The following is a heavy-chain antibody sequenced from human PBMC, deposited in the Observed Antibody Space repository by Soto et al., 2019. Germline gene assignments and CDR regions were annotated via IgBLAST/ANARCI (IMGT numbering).Heavy chain of an antibody. CDR3: ARDLGSGPSDY. Sequence: ASVKVSCKASGYTFTSYGINWVRQATGQGLEWMGWMNPNSGNTGYAQKFQGRVTMTTNTFISTAYMELSSLRSDDTAVYYCARDLGSGPSDYWGQGTLVTVSS. CDR1: GYTFTSYG. J-gene: IGHJ4*02. D-gene: IGHD6-19*01. V-gene: IGHV1-8*02. CDR2: MNPNSGNT.